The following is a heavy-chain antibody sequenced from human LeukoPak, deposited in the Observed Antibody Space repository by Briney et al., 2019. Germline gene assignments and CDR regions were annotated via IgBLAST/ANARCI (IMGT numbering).Heavy chain of an antibody. D-gene: IGHD2-21*02. Sequence: GGSLRLSCVASGFTLRSYVMNWVRQTPGKGLEWVSSISGSGDSTFYADSVKGRFSISRDNSKNTLYLQVNGLRTEDTAVYYCAKDRLLNCRGDCYIFDYWGQGTAVTVSS. CDR1: GFTLRSYV. V-gene: IGHV3-23*01. J-gene: IGHJ4*02. CDR3: AKDRLLNCRGDCYIFDY. CDR2: ISGSGDST.